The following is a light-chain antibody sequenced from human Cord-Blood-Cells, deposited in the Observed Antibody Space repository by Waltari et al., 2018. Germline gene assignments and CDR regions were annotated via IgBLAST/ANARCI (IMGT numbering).Light chain of an antibody. Sequence: DIQMTQSPSSLSASVGDRVTITCRASQSISSYLNWYQQKPGKAPKLLIYAASSLQSGVPSRFSGSGSGTDFTLTISSQQPEDLATYYCQQSYSTLTWTFGQGTKVEIK. CDR2: AAS. V-gene: IGKV1-39*01. J-gene: IGKJ1*01. CDR3: QQSYSTLTWT. CDR1: QSISSY.